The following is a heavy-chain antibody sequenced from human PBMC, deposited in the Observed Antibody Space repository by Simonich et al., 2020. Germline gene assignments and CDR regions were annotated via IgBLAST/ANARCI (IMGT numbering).Heavy chain of an antibody. V-gene: IGHV1-2*02. CDR3: ARGALTGDYYYMDV. D-gene: IGHD7-27*01. Sequence: QVQLVQSGAEVKKPGASVKVSCKASGYTFTGYYMHWVRQAPGQGLEGMGRINPNSGGTNYAQKLQGRVTMTRDTSISTAYMELSRLRSDDTAVYYCARGALTGDYYYMDVWGKGTTVTVSS. J-gene: IGHJ6*03. CDR1: GYTFTGYY. CDR2: INPNSGGT.